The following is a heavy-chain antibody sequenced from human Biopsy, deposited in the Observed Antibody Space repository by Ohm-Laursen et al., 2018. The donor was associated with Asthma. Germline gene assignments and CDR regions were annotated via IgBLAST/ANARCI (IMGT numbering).Heavy chain of an antibody. D-gene: IGHD4-23*01. J-gene: IGHJ3*02. CDR2: IYSGGGT. Sequence: SLRLSCAASGFTFSIYDIHWVRQPPGKGLEWVSVIYSGGGTYYADSVQGRVTISRDNSKNTLSLQMSSLRAEDTAVYYCARAYGGSFFSGSFDIWGQGTMVTVSS. CDR3: ARAYGGSFFSGSFDI. V-gene: IGHV3-53*01. CDR1: GFTFSIYD.